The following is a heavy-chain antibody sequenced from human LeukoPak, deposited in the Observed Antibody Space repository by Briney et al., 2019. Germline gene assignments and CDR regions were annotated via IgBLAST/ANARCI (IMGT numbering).Heavy chain of an antibody. D-gene: IGHD5-12*01. Sequence: SVMVPCKASGYTFTSYGISWVRQAPGQELEWMGWISAYNGNTNYAQKLQGRVTLTTDTSTSTAYMEVRSLRSADKAVYYCARVTQSAYDFDYWGQGTLVTVSS. CDR1: GYTFTSYG. J-gene: IGHJ4*02. V-gene: IGHV1-18*01. CDR2: ISAYNGNT. CDR3: ARVTQSAYDFDY.